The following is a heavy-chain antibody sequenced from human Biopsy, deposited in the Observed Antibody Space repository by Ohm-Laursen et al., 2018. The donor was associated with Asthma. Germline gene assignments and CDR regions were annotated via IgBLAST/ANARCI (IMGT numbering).Heavy chain of an antibody. CDR2: INAGNGNT. CDR3: AISYYDFLTGQVIDAFAI. CDR1: GYTLINSA. V-gene: IGHV1-3*01. Sequence: ASVKVSCKASGYTLINSAIHWARQAPGQRLEWMGWINAGNGNTKYSQKFQGRVTITRDTSTSTAYMDLSSLLSEDTAVYYCAISYYDFLTGQVIDAFAIWGQGTVVTVSS. D-gene: IGHD3-9*01. J-gene: IGHJ3*02.